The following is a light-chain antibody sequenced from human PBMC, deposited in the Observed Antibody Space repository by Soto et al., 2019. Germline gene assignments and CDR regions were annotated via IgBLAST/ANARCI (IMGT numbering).Light chain of an antibody. CDR3: QHYYNTPLT. CDR2: WAS. J-gene: IGKJ4*01. CDR1: QSILYTSNNKNY. V-gene: IGKV4-1*01. Sequence: DIVMTQSPDSLAVSLGERATINCQSSQSILYTSNNKNYLAWYQQKPGEPPKLLIYWASTRESGVPDRFSGSGSGTDFTLTISSLQAEDVAVSYCQHYYNTPLTFGGGTKVEIK.